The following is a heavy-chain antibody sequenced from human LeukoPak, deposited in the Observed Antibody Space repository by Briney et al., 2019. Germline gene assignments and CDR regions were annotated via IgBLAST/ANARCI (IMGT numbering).Heavy chain of an antibody. Sequence: ASVKVSCKASGYTFTNHSINWVRQAPGQGLEYMGWINTNTGNPTYAQAFTGRIVFSLDTSVSAAYLQIRSLKAEDTAVYFCARRSMVQHMDVWGKGTTVIVSS. CDR1: GYTFTNHS. D-gene: IGHD3-10*01. J-gene: IGHJ6*03. CDR3: ARRSMVQHMDV. V-gene: IGHV7-4-1*02. CDR2: INTNTGNP.